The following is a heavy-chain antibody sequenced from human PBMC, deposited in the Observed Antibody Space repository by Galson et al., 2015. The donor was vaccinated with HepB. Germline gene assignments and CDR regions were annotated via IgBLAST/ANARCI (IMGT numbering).Heavy chain of an antibody. CDR3: ARRGSNNWAAFDI. D-gene: IGHD1-1*01. V-gene: IGHV1-69*02. CDR1: GGTFSTYT. J-gene: IGHJ3*02. CDR2: IIPILGIT. Sequence: SVKVSCKASGGTFSTYTISWVRQAPGQGLEWMGRIIPILGITNHAQKFQGRVTITADKSTSTAYMELSSLRSDDTAVYYCARRGSNNWAAFDIWGQGTMVTVSS.